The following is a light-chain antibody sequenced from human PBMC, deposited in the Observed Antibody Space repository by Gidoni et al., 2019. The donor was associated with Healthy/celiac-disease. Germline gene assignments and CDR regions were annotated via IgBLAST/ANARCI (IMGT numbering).Light chain of an antibody. J-gene: IGKJ4*01. CDR3: MQALQMLT. CDR2: LGS. CDR1: QSLLHSNGYNY. Sequence: DIVMTQSPLSLPVTPGEPASISCRSSQSLLHSNGYNYLDWYLQKPGQSPQLLIYLGSNRASGVPDRFSGSGSGTDFTLKISRVEAEDVGVYYCMQALQMLTFXGXTRVEIK. V-gene: IGKV2-28*01.